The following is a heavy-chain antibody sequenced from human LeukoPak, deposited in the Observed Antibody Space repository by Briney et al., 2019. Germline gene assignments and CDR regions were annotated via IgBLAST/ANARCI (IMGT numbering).Heavy chain of an antibody. D-gene: IGHD5-12*01. V-gene: IGHV1-8*01. CDR2: MNPNSGNT. J-gene: IGHJ6*03. CDR1: GYTFTSYD. CDR3: ARGIVATITNYYYYYMDV. Sequence: ASVKVSCKASGYTFTSYDINWVRQATGQGLEWMGWMNPNSGNTGYAQKFQGRVTMTRNTSISTAYMELSSLRSEDTAVYYCARGIVATITNYYYYYMDVWGKGTTVTISS.